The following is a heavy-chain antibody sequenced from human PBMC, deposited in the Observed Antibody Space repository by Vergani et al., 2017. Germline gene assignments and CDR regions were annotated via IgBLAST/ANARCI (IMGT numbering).Heavy chain of an antibody. J-gene: IGHJ3*02. Sequence: QVQLVQSGAEVKKPGSSVKVSCKASGGTFSSYAISWVRTAPGQGLERMGGSIPIFGTANYEQKFQSSVPITADESRSTAYMELRSLGSEDTAVYYCARVFSGRSGDAFDIWGQGTMVTVSS. CDR3: ARVFSGRSGDAFDI. CDR2: SIPIFGTA. V-gene: IGHV1-69*01. D-gene: IGHD3-3*01. CDR1: GGTFSSYA.